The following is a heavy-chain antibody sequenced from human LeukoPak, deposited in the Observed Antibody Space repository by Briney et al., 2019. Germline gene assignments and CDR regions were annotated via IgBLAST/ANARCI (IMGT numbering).Heavy chain of an antibody. D-gene: IGHD3-3*01. Sequence: SETLSLTCTVSGGSISSYYWSWIRQPPGKGLEWIGYISYSGSTNHNPSLKSRVSISVDTSENRFSLRLSSVTAADTAVYYCARHSGSIPIFGVITQFDYWGQGTLVTVSS. CDR1: GGSISSYY. CDR3: ARHSGSIPIFGVITQFDY. V-gene: IGHV4-59*08. CDR2: ISYSGST. J-gene: IGHJ4*02.